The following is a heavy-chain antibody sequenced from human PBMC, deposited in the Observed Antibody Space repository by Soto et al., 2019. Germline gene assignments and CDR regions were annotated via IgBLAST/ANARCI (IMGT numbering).Heavy chain of an antibody. D-gene: IGHD3-10*01. Sequence: QVQLVESGGDVVQPGRSLRLSCAASGFPFSSYDMHWVREAPGKGLEWVAVISYDGSNKYYADSVKGRFTISRDNSASTLYLQMNSLRPEDTALYYCVGGQYYFDYRGQGTLVTVSP. CDR2: ISYDGSNK. J-gene: IGHJ4*02. V-gene: IGHV3-30*03. CDR1: GFPFSSYD. CDR3: VGGQYYFDY.